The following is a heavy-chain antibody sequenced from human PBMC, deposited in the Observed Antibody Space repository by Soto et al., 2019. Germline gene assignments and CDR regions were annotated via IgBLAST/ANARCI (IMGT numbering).Heavy chain of an antibody. CDR1: GFSFSDAW. D-gene: IGHD5-12*01. CDR2: IKSKTDGGTT. CDR3: TRGRLSGHYTDY. J-gene: IGHJ4*02. V-gene: IGHV3-15*07. Sequence: EVQLVESGGGLVKPGESLGLSCAASGFSFSDAWMNWVRQAPGKGLEWVGRIKSKTDGGTTDYAAPVNGRFSISRDDSKNTLYLQMSSLKTDDTAVYYCTRGRLSGHYTDYWGRGTVVTVSS.